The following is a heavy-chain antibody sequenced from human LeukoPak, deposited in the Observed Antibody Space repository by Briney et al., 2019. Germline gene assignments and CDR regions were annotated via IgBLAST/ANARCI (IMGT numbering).Heavy chain of an antibody. Sequence: SQTLSLTCTVSGCSISSGGYYWSWIRQHPGKGLEWIGYIYYSGSTYYNPSLKSRVTISVDTSKNQFSLKLSSVTAADTAVYYCARDRSQDYYYYYMDVWAKGPRSPSP. CDR2: IYYSGST. CDR1: GCSISSGGYY. J-gene: IGHJ6*03. CDR3: ARDRSQDYYYYYMDV. V-gene: IGHV4-31*03.